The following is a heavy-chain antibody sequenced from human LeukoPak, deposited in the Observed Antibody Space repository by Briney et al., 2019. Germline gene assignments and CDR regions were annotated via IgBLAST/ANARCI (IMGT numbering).Heavy chain of an antibody. Sequence: GGSLRLSCAASGFIFDGYGMSWVRQVPGKGLEWVSASNWNGASTGYADSVKGQFTISRDNAKNSLYLQMKSLRADDTALYYCARMFCSAGSCYPDAFDIWGQGTMVTVSS. V-gene: IGHV3-20*04. CDR3: ARMFCSAGSCYPDAFDI. CDR2: SNWNGAST. J-gene: IGHJ3*02. CDR1: GFIFDGYG. D-gene: IGHD2-15*01.